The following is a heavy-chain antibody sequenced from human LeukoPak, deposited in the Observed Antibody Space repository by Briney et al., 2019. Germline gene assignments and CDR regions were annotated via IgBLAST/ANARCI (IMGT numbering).Heavy chain of an antibody. V-gene: IGHV3-30*02. Sequence: GGSLRLSCAASGFTFSSYGMHWVRQAPGKGLEWVAFIRYDGSNKYYADSVKGRFTISRDNAKNSLYLQMNSLRAEDTAVYYCARDLSSGWYVGYWGQGTLVTVSS. D-gene: IGHD6-19*01. CDR2: IRYDGSNK. J-gene: IGHJ4*02. CDR1: GFTFSSYG. CDR3: ARDLSSGWYVGY.